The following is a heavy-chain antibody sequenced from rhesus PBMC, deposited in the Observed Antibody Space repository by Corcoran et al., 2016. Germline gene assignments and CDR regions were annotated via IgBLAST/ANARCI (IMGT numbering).Heavy chain of an antibody. V-gene: IGHV4-80*01. D-gene: IGHD6-25*01. CDR3: ARAAGGADGPFFDP. J-gene: IGHJ4*01. Sequence: QVQLQESGPGLLRPSETLSLTCAVSGDSFSSPWWRWIRQPPGKGLEWIGELAGDTRTTNGNPSLNSRGTSAKDASKRQVCLRLTSLSGADTAVFYGARAAGGADGPFFDPWGQGVLVTVSS. CDR1: GDSFSSPW. CDR2: LAGDTRTT.